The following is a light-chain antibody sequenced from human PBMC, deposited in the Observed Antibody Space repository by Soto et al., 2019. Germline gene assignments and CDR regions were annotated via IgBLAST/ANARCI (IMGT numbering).Light chain of an antibody. CDR1: QSISSSF. V-gene: IGKV3-20*01. J-gene: IGKJ5*01. CDR3: QQYDNSPIT. Sequence: EIVLTQSPGTLSLSPGERASLSFGASQSISSSFLAWYQQKPGQAPRLLIHGASSRATGIPDRFSGTGSETDFTLTISRLEPEDFAVYYCQQYDNSPITFGQGTRLEI. CDR2: GAS.